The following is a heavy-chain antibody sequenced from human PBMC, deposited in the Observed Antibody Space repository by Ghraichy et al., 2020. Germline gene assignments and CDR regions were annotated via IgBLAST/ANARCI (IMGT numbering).Heavy chain of an antibody. CDR2: IYYSGST. V-gene: IGHV4-59*01. D-gene: IGHD5-18*01. CDR1: GGSISSYY. CDR3: ARGIQLWSELDWFDP. Sequence: SETLSLTCTVSGGSISSYYWSWIRQPPGKGLEWIGYIYYSGSTNYNPSLKSRVTISVDTSKNQFSLKLSSVTAADTAVYYCARGIQLWSELDWFDPWGQGTLVTVSS. J-gene: IGHJ5*02.